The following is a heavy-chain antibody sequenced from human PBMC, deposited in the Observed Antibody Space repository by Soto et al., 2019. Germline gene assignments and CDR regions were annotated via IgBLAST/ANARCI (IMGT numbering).Heavy chain of an antibody. CDR1: GFTVSSDY. V-gene: IGHV3-53*01. CDR3: AKYCSTTTCRSFDY. D-gene: IGHD2-2*01. Sequence: GGSLRLSCAASGFTVSSDYMGWVRQAPRKGLEWVSLIYSDGSTYYVDSVKGRFTVSRDNSKNTLFLQMNSLRADDTAVYYCAKYCSTTTCRSFDYWGQGNQVTVSS. J-gene: IGHJ4*02. CDR2: IYSDGST.